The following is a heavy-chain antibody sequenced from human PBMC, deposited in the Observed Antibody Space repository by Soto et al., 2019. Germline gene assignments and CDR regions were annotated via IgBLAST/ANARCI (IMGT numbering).Heavy chain of an antibody. J-gene: IGHJ4*02. CDR3: ARALSNYVEFDY. V-gene: IGHV1-69*06. Sequence: GASVKVSCKASGGTFSSYAISWVRQAPGQGLEWMGGIIPIFGTANYAQKFQGRVTITADKATSTAYMELGSLRSEETAVYYCARALSNYVEFDYWGQGTLVTVSS. CDR2: IIPIFGTA. CDR1: GGTFSSYA. D-gene: IGHD4-4*01.